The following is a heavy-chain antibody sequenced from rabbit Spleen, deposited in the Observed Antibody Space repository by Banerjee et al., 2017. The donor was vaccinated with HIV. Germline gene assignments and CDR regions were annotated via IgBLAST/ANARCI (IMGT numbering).Heavy chain of an antibody. Sequence: QEQLEESGGDLVQPEGSLTLTCTASGFSFSSSYWICWVRQAPGKGLEWIGCIKTGSSGSTYYASWAKGRFTISKTSSTTVTLQMTSLTAADTATYFCVKSDGSYYGTGFALWGQGTLVTVS. CDR3: VKSDGSYYGTGFAL. CDR1: GFSFSSSYW. J-gene: IGHJ4*01. D-gene: IGHD8-1*01. CDR2: IKTGSSGST. V-gene: IGHV1S45*01.